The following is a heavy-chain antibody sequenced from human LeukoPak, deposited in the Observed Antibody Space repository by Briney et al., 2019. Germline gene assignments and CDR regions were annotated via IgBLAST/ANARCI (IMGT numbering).Heavy chain of an antibody. Sequence: PGGSLRLSCAAAGFSVSINYMSWVRQAPGKGPEWVSVFYSGGRTYYADSVKGRFTISRDNSKNTVDLQMNSLRAEDTAVYYCARVKAVYDGYVRRSLPRELDYWGQGTLVTVSS. V-gene: IGHV3-66*01. J-gene: IGHJ4*02. D-gene: IGHD5-24*01. CDR2: FYSGGRT. CDR1: GFSVSINY. CDR3: ARVKAVYDGYVRRSLPRELDY.